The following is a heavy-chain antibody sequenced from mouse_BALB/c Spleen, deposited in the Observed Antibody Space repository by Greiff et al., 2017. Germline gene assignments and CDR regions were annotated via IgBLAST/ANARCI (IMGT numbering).Heavy chain of an antibody. D-gene: IGHD2-14*01. CDR3: ARGRYGGWFAY. CDR1: GYTFTDYN. J-gene: IGHJ3*01. Sequence: EVQLQQSGPELVKPGASVKIPCKASGYTFTDYNMDWVKQSHGKSLEWIGDINPNNGGTIYNQKFKGKATLTVDKSSSTAYMELRSLTSEDTAVYYCARGRYGGWFAYWGQGTLVTVSA. CDR2: INPNNGGT. V-gene: IGHV1-18*01.